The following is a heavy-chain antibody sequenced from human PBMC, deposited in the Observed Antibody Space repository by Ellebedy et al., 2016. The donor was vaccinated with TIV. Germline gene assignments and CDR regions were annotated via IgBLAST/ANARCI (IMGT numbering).Heavy chain of an antibody. CDR3: ARWSDDAYDI. Sequence: GESLKISXKVSGFTFSTYAMTWVRQDPGKGLEWVSSTSASGGSTYYAASVKGRFTISRDNSRNALYLQMNSLRADDTAIYYCARWSDDAYDIWGQGTLVTVSS. CDR1: GFTFSTYA. CDR2: TSASGGST. J-gene: IGHJ3*02. V-gene: IGHV3-23*01.